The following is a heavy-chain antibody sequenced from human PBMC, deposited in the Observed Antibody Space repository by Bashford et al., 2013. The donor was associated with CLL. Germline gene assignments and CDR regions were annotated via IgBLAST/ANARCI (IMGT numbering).Heavy chain of an antibody. CDR2: INAGHGYT. V-gene: IGHV1-3*01. Sequence: ASVKVSCKASGFTFTTYAMHWVRQAPGQRLEWMGWINAGHGYTKYSQKFQDRVTITRDTSARTVYMELNSLTSEDTAMYYCTTLGNWGQGTLVTVSS. D-gene: IGHD7-27*01. CDR1: GFTFTTYA. J-gene: IGHJ4*02. CDR3: TTLGN.